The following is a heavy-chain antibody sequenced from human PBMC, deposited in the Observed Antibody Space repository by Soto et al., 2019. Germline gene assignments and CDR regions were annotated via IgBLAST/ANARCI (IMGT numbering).Heavy chain of an antibody. Sequence: GGSLRLSCAASGFTFSSYAMHWVRQAPGKGLEWVAVISYDGSKKYYADSVKGRFTISRDNAKNTLYLQMNSLRAEDTAVYYCARAPDLGYFYDSSGFDYWGQGTLVTVSS. V-gene: IGHV3-30*04. CDR1: GFTFSSYA. CDR2: ISYDGSKK. CDR3: ARAPDLGYFYDSSGFDY. J-gene: IGHJ4*02. D-gene: IGHD3-22*01.